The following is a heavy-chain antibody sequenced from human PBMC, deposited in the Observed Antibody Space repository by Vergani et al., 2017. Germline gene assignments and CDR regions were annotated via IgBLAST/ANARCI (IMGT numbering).Heavy chain of an antibody. J-gene: IGHJ3*02. CDR3: ARDGGLYGGKAGDAFDI. CDR2: ISYDGSNK. D-gene: IGHD4-23*01. V-gene: IGHV3-30*03. CDR1: GFTFSSYG. Sequence: QVQLVESGGGVVQPGRSLRLSCAASGFTFSSYGMHWVRQAPGKGLEWVAVISYDGSNKYFADSVKGRFTISRDNSKNTLYLQMNSLRAEDTAVYYCARDGGLYGGKAGDAFDIWGQGTMVTVSS.